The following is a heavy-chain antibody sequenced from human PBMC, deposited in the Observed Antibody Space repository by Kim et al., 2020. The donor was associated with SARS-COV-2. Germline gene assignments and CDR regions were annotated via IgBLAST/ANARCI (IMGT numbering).Heavy chain of an antibody. J-gene: IGHJ4*01. Sequence: ASVKVSCKASGYAFSDYSIHWVRQAPGQGLEWMGWINPNTGGAHYAQKFQGWVTITRDTSINTAHMEVTNLKSDDTAVYYCARDLGGFDSSGYFCYWGQGTLVTVSS. CDR2: INPNTGGA. V-gene: IGHV1-2*04. D-gene: IGHD6-25*01. CDR3: ARDLGGFDSSGYFCY. CDR1: GYAFSDYS.